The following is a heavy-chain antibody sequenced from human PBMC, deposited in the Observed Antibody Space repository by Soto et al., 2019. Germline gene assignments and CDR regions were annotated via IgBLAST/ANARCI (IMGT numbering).Heavy chain of an antibody. V-gene: IGHV4-34*01. Sequence: QVQLQQWGAGLLKPSETLSLTCAVYGGTFRGYYWCWIRQPPGKGLEWIGEINHSGSTNYNPSLKSRVTISVDTSKNQFSLKLSSVTAADTAVYYCAREKPYSSSWYHDYWGQGTLVTVSS. CDR3: AREKPYSSSWYHDY. CDR2: INHSGST. CDR1: GGTFRGYY. J-gene: IGHJ4*02. D-gene: IGHD6-13*01.